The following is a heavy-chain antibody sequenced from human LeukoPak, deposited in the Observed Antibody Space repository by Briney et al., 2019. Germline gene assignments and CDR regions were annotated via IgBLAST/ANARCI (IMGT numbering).Heavy chain of an antibody. CDR3: ARGLQSIWGSYRYTGSDY. Sequence: ASVKVSCKASGYTFTSYGISWVRQAPGQGLEWMGWISAYNGNTNYAQKLQGRVTMTTDTSTSTAYMELRSLRSDDTAVYYCARGLQSIWGSYRYTGSDYWGQGTLVTVSS. CDR1: GYTFTSYG. V-gene: IGHV1-18*01. D-gene: IGHD3-16*02. J-gene: IGHJ4*02. CDR2: ISAYNGNT.